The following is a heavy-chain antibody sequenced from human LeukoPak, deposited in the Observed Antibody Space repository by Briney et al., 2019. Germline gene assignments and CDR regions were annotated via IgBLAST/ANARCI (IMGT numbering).Heavy chain of an antibody. Sequence: PGGSLRLSCAASGFTVSSNYMSWVRQAPGKGLGWVSVIYSGGSTYYADSVKGRFTISRDNSKNTLYLQMNSLRAEDTAVYYCARDQSGSGWFDYWGQGTLVTVSS. V-gene: IGHV3-66*01. J-gene: IGHJ4*02. CDR2: IYSGGST. CDR3: ARDQSGSGWFDY. CDR1: GFTVSSNY. D-gene: IGHD6-19*01.